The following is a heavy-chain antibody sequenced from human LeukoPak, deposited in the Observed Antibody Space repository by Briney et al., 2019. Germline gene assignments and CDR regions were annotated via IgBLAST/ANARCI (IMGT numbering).Heavy chain of an antibody. J-gene: IGHJ4*02. CDR1: GFTFSSYS. CDR2: ISSSGSTM. D-gene: IGHD6-19*01. Sequence: GGSLRLSCVASGFTFSSYSMNWVRQAPGKGLEWVSYISSSGSTMYYADSVKGRFTISRDNAKNSLYLQVNSLRAEDTAVYYCTRVLYSSGWYGDHYWGQGTLVTVSS. CDR3: TRVLYSSGWYGDHY. V-gene: IGHV3-48*01.